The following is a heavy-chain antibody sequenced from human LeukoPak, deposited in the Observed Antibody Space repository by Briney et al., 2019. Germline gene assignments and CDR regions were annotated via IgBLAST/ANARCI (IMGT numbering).Heavy chain of an antibody. V-gene: IGHV4-59*08. CDR1: GGSISSYY. CDR3: ARNLGYCSGGSCYYYFDGMDV. J-gene: IGHJ6*02. Sequence: SETLSLTCTVSGGSISSYYWGWIRQPPGKGLEWIGYIYYSGSNNYNPSLKRRVTISVDTSKNQFSLKLSSVTAADTAVYYCARNLGYCSGGSCYYYFDGMDVWGQGTTVTVSS. CDR2: IYYSGSN. D-gene: IGHD2-15*01.